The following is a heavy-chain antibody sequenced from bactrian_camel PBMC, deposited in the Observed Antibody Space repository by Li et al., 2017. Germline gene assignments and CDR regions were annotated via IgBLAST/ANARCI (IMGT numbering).Heavy chain of an antibody. CDR2: IRSGGGTT. D-gene: IGHD6*01. CDR1: GYIFSICG. CDR3: AKPGGGTWYWEIHY. J-gene: IGHJ4*01. V-gene: IGHV3S1*01. Sequence: HVQLVESGGGSVQAGGSLKLSCAASGYIFSICGMIWVHQAPGKGLEWVSTIRSGGGTTDYADSVKGRFTISRDNAKNTLYLQLDNLKTEDTAMYYCAKPGGGTWYWEIHYWGQGTQVTVS.